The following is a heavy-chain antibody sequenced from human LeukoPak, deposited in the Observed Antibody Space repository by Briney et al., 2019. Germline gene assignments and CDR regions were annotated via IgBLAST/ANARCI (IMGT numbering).Heavy chain of an antibody. D-gene: IGHD3-10*01. J-gene: IGHJ6*02. V-gene: IGHV3-48*01. CDR1: GFTFSSYS. CDR2: ISSSSSTI. Sequence: GGSLRLPCAASGFTFSSYSMNWVRQAPGKGLEWVSYISSSSSTIYYADSVKGRFTISRDNAKNSLYLQMNSLRAEDTAVYYCARENSDGLLWFGESSYGMDVWGRGTTVTVSS. CDR3: ARENSDGLLWFGESSYGMDV.